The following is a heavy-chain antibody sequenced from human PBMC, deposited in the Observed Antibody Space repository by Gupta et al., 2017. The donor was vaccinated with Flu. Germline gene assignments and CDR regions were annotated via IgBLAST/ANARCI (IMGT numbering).Heavy chain of an antibody. J-gene: IGHJ4*02. CDR3: ARIAYYYDSSGYEPDY. Sequence: QVTSKEPGPVLVKPTETLTLTCTVPGFSLSNARMGLTWIRQPPGKALEWLAHIFSNDEKSYSTSLKSRLTISKDTSKSQVVLTMTNMDPVDTATYYCARIAYYYDSSGYEPDYWGQGTLVTVSS. CDR1: GFSLSNARMG. CDR2: IFSNDEK. D-gene: IGHD3-22*01. V-gene: IGHV2-26*01.